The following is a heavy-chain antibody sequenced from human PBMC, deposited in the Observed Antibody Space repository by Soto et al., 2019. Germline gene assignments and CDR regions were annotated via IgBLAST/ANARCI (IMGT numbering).Heavy chain of an antibody. V-gene: IGHV1-69*13. Sequence: ASVKVSCKASGGTFSSYVISWVRQAPGQGLEWMGGIIPVFGTVNYAQKFQGRVTITADESTTTAYMELRSLRSEDAAVYYCARAQRIQLWASGMDVWGQGXTVTVSS. CDR3: ARAQRIQLWASGMDV. CDR2: IIPVFGTV. J-gene: IGHJ6*02. CDR1: GGTFSSYV. D-gene: IGHD5-18*01.